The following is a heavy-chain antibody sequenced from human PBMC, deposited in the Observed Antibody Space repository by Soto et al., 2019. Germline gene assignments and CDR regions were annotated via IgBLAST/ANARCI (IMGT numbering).Heavy chain of an antibody. CDR3: ASSVRGYSTVYYFDY. D-gene: IGHD5-18*01. V-gene: IGHV4-59*08. J-gene: IGHJ4*01. CDR2: IYYSGST. Sequence: SLTLSLTWTVSGGSISSYYWSWIRQPPGKGLEWIGYIYYSGSTNYNPSLKSRVTISVDTSKNQFSLKLSSVTAADPAVYFCASSVRGYSTVYYFDYWGNGTLVTVSS. CDR1: GGSISSYY.